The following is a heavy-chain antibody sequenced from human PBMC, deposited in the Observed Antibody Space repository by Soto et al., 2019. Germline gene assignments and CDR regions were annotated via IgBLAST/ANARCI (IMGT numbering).Heavy chain of an antibody. J-gene: IGHJ4*02. CDR3: ARIRDYYGSGSYSLYFDY. CDR1: GFSLSTSGMC. Sequence: SGPTLVNPTQTLTLTCTFSGFSLSTSGMCVSWIRQPPGKALEWLALIDWDDDKYYSTSLKTRLTISKDTSKNQVVLTMTNMDPVDTATYYCARIRDYYGSGSYSLYFDYWGQGTLVTVSS. V-gene: IGHV2-70*01. D-gene: IGHD3-10*01. CDR2: IDWDDDK.